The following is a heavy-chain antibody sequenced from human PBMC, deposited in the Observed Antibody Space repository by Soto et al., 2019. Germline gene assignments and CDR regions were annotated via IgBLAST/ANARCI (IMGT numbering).Heavy chain of an antibody. CDR2: IFYSGSI. V-gene: IGHV4-39*01. CDR3: ASLLYDRRGYYYFDY. D-gene: IGHD3-22*01. Sequence: PSETLSLTCSVSGGSISTNNYYWGWIRQPPGKGLEWIGSIFYSGSIYHNPSLKSRVAMSIDTSKKQFSLKLSSVPAADTAVYYCASLLYDRRGYYYFDYWGRGTLVTVSS. J-gene: IGHJ4*02. CDR1: GGSISTNNYY.